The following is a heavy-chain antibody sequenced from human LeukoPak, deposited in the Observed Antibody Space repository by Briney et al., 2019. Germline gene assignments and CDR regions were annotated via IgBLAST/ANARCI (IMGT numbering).Heavy chain of an antibody. CDR2: ISSSSTI. J-gene: IGHJ4*02. CDR3: ARARVTPLLWFGEIPGDFDY. V-gene: IGHV3-48*01. CDR1: GFTFSSYA. Sequence: GGSLRLSCAASGFTFSSYAMSWVRQAPGKGLEWVSYISSSSTIYYADSVKGRFTISRDNAKNSLYLQMNSLRAEDTAVYYCARARVTPLLWFGEIPGDFDYWGQGTLVTVSS. D-gene: IGHD3-10*01.